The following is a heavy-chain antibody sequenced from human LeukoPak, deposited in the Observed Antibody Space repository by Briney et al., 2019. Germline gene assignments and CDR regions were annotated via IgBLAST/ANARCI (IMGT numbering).Heavy chain of an antibody. J-gene: IGHJ4*02. V-gene: IGHV3-48*04. D-gene: IGHD2-21*02. CDR1: GFSFSTYG. CDR2: VSNSGETT. Sequence: GGSLRLSCVGSGFSFSTYGMTWVRQAPGKGLEWVSSVSNSGETTYYADSVKGRFTISRDNAKNSLYLQMNSLRAEDTAVYYCAREVYCGGDCYSGDFDYWGQGTLVTVSS. CDR3: AREVYCGGDCYSGDFDY.